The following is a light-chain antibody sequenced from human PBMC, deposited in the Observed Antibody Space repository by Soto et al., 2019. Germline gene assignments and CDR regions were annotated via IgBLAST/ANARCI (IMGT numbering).Light chain of an antibody. V-gene: IGKV1-13*02. CDR3: QQFNVYSIA. CDR1: QDIRGA. CDR2: DVS. J-gene: IGKJ5*01. Sequence: ATQLTQSPSSLSASVGDRVTITCRASQDIRGALAWYQQKPGKAPKLLIYDVSSLESGVPSRFSGSGSGTNFTFTISSLHPEDFATYYCQQFNVYSIAFGQGTRLEIK.